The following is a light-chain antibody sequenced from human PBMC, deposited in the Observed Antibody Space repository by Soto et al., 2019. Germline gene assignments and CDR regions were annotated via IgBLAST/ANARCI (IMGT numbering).Light chain of an antibody. CDR1: SSNIGNNV. CDR3: ATWDDSLHGPV. V-gene: IGLV1-36*01. J-gene: IGLJ2*01. Sequence: QPVLTQPPSVSEAPRQRVTISCSGSSSNIGNNVVNWYQQLPGKAPKLLIYYDDLLPSGVSDRFSGYKSGTSASLAISGLQSEDEADYYCATWDDSLHGPVFGGGTKVTVL. CDR2: YDD.